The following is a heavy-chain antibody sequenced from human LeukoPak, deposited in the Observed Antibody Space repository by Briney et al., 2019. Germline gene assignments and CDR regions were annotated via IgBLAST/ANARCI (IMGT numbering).Heavy chain of an antibody. V-gene: IGHV5-51*01. J-gene: IGHJ4*02. Sequence: GESLKISCQRSGSSFTSYWIGWVRQLPGKGLEWMGIIYPGDSDTRYSPSFQGQVTISADKSISTAYLQWSSLKASDTAMYHCARRSSGWYLDYWGQGTLVTVSS. CDR2: IYPGDSDT. CDR1: GSSFTSYW. D-gene: IGHD6-19*01. CDR3: ARRSSGWYLDY.